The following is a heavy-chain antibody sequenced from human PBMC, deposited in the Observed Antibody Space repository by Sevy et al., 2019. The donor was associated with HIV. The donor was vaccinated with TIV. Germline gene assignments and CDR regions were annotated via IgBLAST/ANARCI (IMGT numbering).Heavy chain of an antibody. D-gene: IGHD2-15*01. V-gene: IGHV3-33*01. CDR3: ARDTAGLYDCSGNNCYSCAPTDY. CDR1: GFTFNYYA. Sequence: GSLRLSCAASGFTFNYYATHWVRQAPGTGLEWVAVIWGDGTDKFYGDSVKGRFTISRDNSKNTLYLQMDSLRVEDTGVYYCARDTAGLYDCSGNNCYSCAPTDYWGQGTLVTVSS. J-gene: IGHJ4*02. CDR2: IWGDGTDK.